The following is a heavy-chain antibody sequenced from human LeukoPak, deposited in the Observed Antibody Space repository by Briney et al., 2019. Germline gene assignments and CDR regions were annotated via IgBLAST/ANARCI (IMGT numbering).Heavy chain of an antibody. Sequence: SETLSLTCGVSGGSISSTNWWTWVRQPPGEGLEWIGEVHLSGRTNYNPSLESRVTMSVDMSENHISLKLTSVTAADTAVYYCARAVGPTVTTWYYFDYWGQGTLVTVSS. V-gene: IGHV4-4*02. CDR2: VHLSGRT. CDR3: ARAVGPTVTTWYYFDY. D-gene: IGHD4-17*01. J-gene: IGHJ4*02. CDR1: GGSISSTNW.